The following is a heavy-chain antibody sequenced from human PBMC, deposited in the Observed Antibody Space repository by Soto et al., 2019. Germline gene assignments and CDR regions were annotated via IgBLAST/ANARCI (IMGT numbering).Heavy chain of an antibody. Sequence: PSETLSLTCTVSGGSISSGGYYWSWIRQHPGKGLEWIGYIYYSGSTYYPPSLKSRVTISVDTSKNQFSLKLSSVTAADTAVYYCGRESRGYCSSTSCYGNWFDPWGQGTLVTVSS. CDR2: IYYSGST. D-gene: IGHD2-2*03. CDR3: GRESRGYCSSTSCYGNWFDP. J-gene: IGHJ5*02. V-gene: IGHV4-31*02. CDR1: GGSISSGGYY.